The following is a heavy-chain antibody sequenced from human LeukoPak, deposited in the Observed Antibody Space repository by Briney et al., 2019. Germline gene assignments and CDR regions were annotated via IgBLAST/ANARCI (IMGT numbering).Heavy chain of an antibody. D-gene: IGHD3-10*01. CDR3: ARANLGWFDP. CDR2: INHSGST. J-gene: IGHJ5*02. Sequence: PSETLSLTCAVYGGSFSGYYWSWIRQPPGNGLEWIGEINHSGSTNYNPSLKSRVTISVDTSKNQFSLKLSSVTAADTAVYYCARANLGWFDPWGQGTLVTVSS. CDR1: GGSFSGYY. V-gene: IGHV4-34*01.